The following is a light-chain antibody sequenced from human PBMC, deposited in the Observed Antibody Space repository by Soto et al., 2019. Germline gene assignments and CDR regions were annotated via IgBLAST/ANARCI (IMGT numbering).Light chain of an antibody. J-gene: IGKJ2*01. CDR3: QQSTGIPYT. Sequence: DIQMTQSPSSLSASVGDRVTITCRAGQTISTYLNWYQQNPGKAPKLLIYAASSLQSGVPSRFSGSGSGTDFTLTISSLQPEDFATYYCQQSTGIPYTFGPGTKLEIK. V-gene: IGKV1-39*01. CDR1: QTISTY. CDR2: AAS.